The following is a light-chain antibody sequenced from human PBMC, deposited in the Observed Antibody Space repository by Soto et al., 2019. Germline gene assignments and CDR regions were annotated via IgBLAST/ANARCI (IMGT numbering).Light chain of an antibody. Sequence: EIVMTQSPATLSVSPGERATLSCRASQSVSSNLAWYQQKPGQAPRLLIYGASTRATGIPARFSGSGSGTEFTITISSLQYEDFAVYYCQQYNTWPPWTFGQGTKVEIK. CDR1: QSVSSN. J-gene: IGKJ1*01. CDR2: GAS. CDR3: QQYNTWPPWT. V-gene: IGKV3-15*01.